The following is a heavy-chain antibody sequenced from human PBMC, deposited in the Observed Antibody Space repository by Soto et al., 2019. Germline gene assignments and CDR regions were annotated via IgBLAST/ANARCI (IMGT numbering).Heavy chain of an antibody. CDR3: ARARRYCSGGSCSNFDY. D-gene: IGHD2-15*01. CDR2: IYYSGST. V-gene: IGHV4-30-4*01. Sequence: SETLSLTCTVSGGSISSGDYYWSWIRQPPGKGLEWIGYIYYSGSTYYNPSLKSRVTISVDTSKNQFSLKLSSVTAADTAVYYCARARRYCSGGSCSNFDYWGQGTLVTVSS. CDR1: GGSISSGDYY. J-gene: IGHJ4*02.